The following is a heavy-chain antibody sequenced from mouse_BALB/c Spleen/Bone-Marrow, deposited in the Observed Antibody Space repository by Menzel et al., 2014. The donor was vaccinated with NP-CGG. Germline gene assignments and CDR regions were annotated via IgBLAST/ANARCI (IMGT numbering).Heavy chain of an antibody. V-gene: IGHV5-17*02. CDR1: GFTFSSFG. D-gene: IGHD4-1*01. Sequence: EVQGVESGGGLVQPGGSRKLSCAASGFTFSSFGMHWVRQAPEKGLEWVAYISSGGSPIFYADAVKGRFTISRDNPKNTLFLQMTSLRSEDTAMYYCTRGGNWEDFDYWGQGTTLTVSS. CDR2: ISSGGSPI. J-gene: IGHJ2*01. CDR3: TRGGNWEDFDY.